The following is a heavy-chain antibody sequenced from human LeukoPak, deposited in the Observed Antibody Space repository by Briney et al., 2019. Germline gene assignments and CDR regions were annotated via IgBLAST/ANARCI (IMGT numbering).Heavy chain of an antibody. V-gene: IGHV3-53*01. CDR1: GFTVSSNY. CDR3: AREAAGSTPDY. D-gene: IGHD6-13*01. CDR2: IYSGGST. Sequence: GGSLRLSCAASGFTVSSNYMSWVRQAPGKGLEWVSVIYSGGSTYYADSVKGRFTISRDNAKNSLYLQMNSLRAEDTAVYYCAREAAGSTPDYWGQGTLVTVSS. J-gene: IGHJ4*02.